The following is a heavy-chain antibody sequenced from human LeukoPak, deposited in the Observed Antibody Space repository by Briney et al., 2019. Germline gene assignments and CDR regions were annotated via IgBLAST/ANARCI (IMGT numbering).Heavy chain of an antibody. CDR2: INPNSGGT. Sequence: GASVKVSCKASGYSFTGYYMHWLRQAPGQGLEWMGRINPNSGGTNYAQKLQGRVTMTTDTSTSTAYMELRSLRSDDTAVYYCARVRIVVVVAATFGDWFDPWGQGTLVTVSS. CDR1: GYSFTGYY. D-gene: IGHD2-15*01. CDR3: ARVRIVVVVAATFGDWFDP. V-gene: IGHV1-2*06. J-gene: IGHJ5*02.